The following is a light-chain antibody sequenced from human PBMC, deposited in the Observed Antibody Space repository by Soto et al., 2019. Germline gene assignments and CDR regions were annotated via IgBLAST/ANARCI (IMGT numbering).Light chain of an antibody. Sequence: QSVLTQPPSASGTPGQRVTISCSGSNSNIGSNTVNWYQQLPGTAPKLLIYNNDQRPSGVPDRFSGSKSGTSTSLAISGLQSEDEADYYCAAWDDSLHGWVFGGGTKLTVL. CDR3: AAWDDSLHGWV. CDR1: NSNIGSNT. CDR2: NND. V-gene: IGLV1-44*01. J-gene: IGLJ3*02.